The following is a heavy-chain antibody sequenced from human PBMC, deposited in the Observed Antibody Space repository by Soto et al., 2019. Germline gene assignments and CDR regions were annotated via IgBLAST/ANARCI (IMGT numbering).Heavy chain of an antibody. CDR1: GFTFDDYA. V-gene: IGHV3-9*01. Sequence: DVQLVESGGGLVQPGRSLRLSCAASGFTFDDYAMHWVRQAPGKGLEWVSGISWNSGSIGYADSVKGRFTISRDNAKYFLYLQMNSLRAEDTALYYCAKDRGLVLSFYFDYWGQGTLVTVSS. D-gene: IGHD6-19*01. J-gene: IGHJ4*02. CDR3: AKDRGLVLSFYFDY. CDR2: ISWNSGSI.